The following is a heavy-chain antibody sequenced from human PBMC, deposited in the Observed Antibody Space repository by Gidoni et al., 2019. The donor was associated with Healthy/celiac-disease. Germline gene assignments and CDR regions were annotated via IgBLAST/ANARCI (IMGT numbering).Heavy chain of an antibody. Sequence: EVPLVESGGGLIQPGGSLRLSCAPSGLPVSTTYLSWVRQAPGKGLEWVSVIYSGGSTYYADSVKGRFTISRDNSKNTLYLQMNSLRAEDTAVYYCARESGHDFWSGYTRGGYFDYWGQGTLVTVSS. CDR3: ARESGHDFWSGYTRGGYFDY. CDR1: GLPVSTTY. J-gene: IGHJ4*02. CDR2: IYSGGST. V-gene: IGHV3-53*01. D-gene: IGHD3-3*01.